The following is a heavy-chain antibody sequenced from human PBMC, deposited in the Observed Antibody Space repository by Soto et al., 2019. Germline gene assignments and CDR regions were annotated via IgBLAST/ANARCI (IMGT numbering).Heavy chain of an antibody. V-gene: IGHV4-31*03. CDR3: ASIGDYYDSSGYNWFDP. CDR2: IYYSGST. CDR1: GGSISSGGYY. D-gene: IGHD3-22*01. Sequence: SETLSLTCTVSGGSISSGGYYWSWIRQHPGKGLEWIGYIYYSGSTYYNPSLMSRVTISVDTSKNQFSLKLSSVTAAETAVYYCASIGDYYDSSGYNWFDPWGQGTLVTVSS. J-gene: IGHJ5*02.